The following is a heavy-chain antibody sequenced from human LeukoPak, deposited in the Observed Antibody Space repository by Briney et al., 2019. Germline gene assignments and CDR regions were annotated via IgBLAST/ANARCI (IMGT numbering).Heavy chain of an antibody. J-gene: IGHJ4*02. V-gene: IGHV3-30*18. CDR3: AKAAGRATAVAGTLTLDY. D-gene: IGHD6-19*01. CDR2: ISYDGSNK. Sequence: GGSLRLSCAASGFTFSSYGMHWVRQAPGKGLEWVAVISYDGSNKYYADSVKGRFTISRDNSKNTLYLQMNSLRAEDTAVYYCAKAAGRATAVAGTLTLDYWGQGTLVTVSS. CDR1: GFTFSSYG.